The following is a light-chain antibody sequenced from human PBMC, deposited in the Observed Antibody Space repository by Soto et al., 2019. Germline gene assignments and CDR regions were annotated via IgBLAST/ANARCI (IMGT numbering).Light chain of an antibody. V-gene: IGKV1-9*01. CDR1: QGISSY. CDR2: AAS. J-gene: IGKJ2*01. CDR3: QQLNSDPPYT. Sequence: IQLPQSPSSLSASVGDRVTITCRASQGISSYLAWYQPKPGKAPKLLIYAASTLQSVVPSRFSGSGSGTDFTLTLSSLQPEDFATYYCQQLNSDPPYTFGQGTKLEIK.